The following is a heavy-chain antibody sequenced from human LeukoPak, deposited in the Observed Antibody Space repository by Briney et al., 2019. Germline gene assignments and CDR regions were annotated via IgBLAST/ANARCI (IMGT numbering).Heavy chain of an antibody. Sequence: ASVKVSCKASGYTFTSYGISWVRQAPGQGLEWMGWISAYNGNTNYAQKLQGRVTMTTDTSTSTAYMELRSLRSDDTAVYYCARALKYGANSFDAFDIWGQGTMVTVSS. D-gene: IGHD4-23*01. V-gene: IGHV1-18*01. CDR2: ISAYNGNT. J-gene: IGHJ3*02. CDR3: ARALKYGANSFDAFDI. CDR1: GYTFTSYG.